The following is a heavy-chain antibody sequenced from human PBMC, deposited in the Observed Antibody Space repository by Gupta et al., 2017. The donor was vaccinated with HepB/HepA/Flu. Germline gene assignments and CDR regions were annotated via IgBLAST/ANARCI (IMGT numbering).Heavy chain of an antibody. J-gene: IGHJ4*02. D-gene: IGHD2-2*01. CDR1: GFTFSSYP. CDR2: ISGSGGST. CDR3: AKAYPTRIVVVPAPNIPFDY. V-gene: IGHV3-23*01. Sequence: EVQLLESGGGLVQPGGSLRLSCAASGFTFSSYPMSWVRRAQGTGLEWVSAISGSGGSTYYADSVKGRFTISRDNSKNTLYLQMNSLRAEDTAVYYCAKAYPTRIVVVPAPNIPFDYWGQGTLVTVSS.